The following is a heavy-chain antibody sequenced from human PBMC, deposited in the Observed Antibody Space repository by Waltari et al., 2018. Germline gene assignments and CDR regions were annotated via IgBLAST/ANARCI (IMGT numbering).Heavy chain of an antibody. D-gene: IGHD6-13*01. V-gene: IGHV1-69*02. CDR1: GGTFSSYT. Sequence: QVQLVQSGAEVKKPGSSVKVSCKASGGTFSSYTINWVRQAPGQGLEWMGRIIPILGIANYAQKFQGRVTITADKSTSTAYMELSSLRSEDTAVYYCARGRSISSSSELDYGMDVWGQGTTVTVSS. CDR2: IIPILGIA. J-gene: IGHJ6*02. CDR3: ARGRSISSSSELDYGMDV.